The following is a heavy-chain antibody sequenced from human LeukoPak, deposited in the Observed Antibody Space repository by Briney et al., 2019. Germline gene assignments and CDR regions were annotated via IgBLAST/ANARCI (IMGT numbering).Heavy chain of an antibody. CDR1: GASISGSY. CDR2: IQRIDNY. CDR3: TKVLRGYSDYVD. D-gene: IGHD5-12*01. J-gene: IGHJ4*02. V-gene: IGHV4-59*01. Sequence: SETLSLTCAVSGASISGSYWSWIRQPPGKGLEYIGYIQRIDNYNYNPSLKSRVTMTLDTSKNQFSLKLSSVTAADTAIYYCTKVLRGYSDYVDWGQRTLVTVSS.